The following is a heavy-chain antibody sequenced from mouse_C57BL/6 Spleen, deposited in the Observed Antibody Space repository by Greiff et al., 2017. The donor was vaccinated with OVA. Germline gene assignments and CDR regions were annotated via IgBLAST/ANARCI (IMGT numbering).Heavy chain of an antibody. CDR3: ARQGLRWYFDV. V-gene: IGHV5-9*01. CDR1: GFTFSSYT. D-gene: IGHD2-2*01. J-gene: IGHJ1*03. CDR2: ISGGGGNT. Sequence: EVHLVESGGGLVKPGGSLKLSCAASGFTFSSYTMSWVRQTPEKRLAWVATISGGGGNTYYPDSVKGRFTISRDNAKNTLYLQMSSLRSEDTALYYCARQGLRWYFDVWGTGTTVTVSS.